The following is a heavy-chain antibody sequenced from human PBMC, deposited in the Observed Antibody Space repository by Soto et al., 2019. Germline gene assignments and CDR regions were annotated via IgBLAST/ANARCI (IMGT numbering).Heavy chain of an antibody. CDR3: ARGNGNSAWKIDY. V-gene: IGHV4-31*03. D-gene: IGHD6-19*01. J-gene: IGHJ4*02. CDR2: IYYSGTT. CDR1: GGSISSGGYY. Sequence: PSETLSLICTVSGGSISSGGYYWSWIRQLPGKGLEWIGYIYYSGTTYYNPSLKSRVTISVDTSKNHFSLKLTSVTAADTAVYYCARGNGNSAWKIDYWGQGTLVTVS.